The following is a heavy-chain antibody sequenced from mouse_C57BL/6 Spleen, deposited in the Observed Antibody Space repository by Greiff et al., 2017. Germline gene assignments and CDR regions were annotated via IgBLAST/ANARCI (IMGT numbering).Heavy chain of an antibody. CDR2: ISDGGSYT. CDR3: ARDEDGSIMDY. D-gene: IGHD1-1*01. CDR1: GFTFSSYA. V-gene: IGHV5-4*01. J-gene: IGHJ4*01. Sequence: EVKLVESGGGLVKPGGSLKLSCAASGFTFSSYAMSWVRQTPEKRLEWVATISDGGSYTYYPDNVKGRFTISRDNAKNNLYLQMSHLKSEDTAMYYYARDEDGSIMDYWGQGTSVTVSS.